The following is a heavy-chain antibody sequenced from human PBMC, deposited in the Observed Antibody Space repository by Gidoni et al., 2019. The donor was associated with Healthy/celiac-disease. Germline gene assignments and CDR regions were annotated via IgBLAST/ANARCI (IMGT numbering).Heavy chain of an antibody. V-gene: IGHV1-69*01. CDR3: ARESGLGQLATLGFDP. CDR1: GGNFSSYA. D-gene: IGHD6-6*01. Sequence: QVQLVQSGAAVKKPGSSVKVSCKASGGNFSSYAISWVRQAPGQGLEWMGGIIPIFGTANYAQKFQGRVTITADESTSTAYMELSSLRSEDTAVYYCARESGLGQLATLGFDPWGQGTLVTVSS. J-gene: IGHJ5*02. CDR2: IIPIFGTA.